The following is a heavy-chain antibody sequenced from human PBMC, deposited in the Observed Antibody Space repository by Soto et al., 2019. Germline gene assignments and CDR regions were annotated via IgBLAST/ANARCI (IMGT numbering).Heavy chain of an antibody. D-gene: IGHD2-2*01. Sequence: GGSLRLSCAASGFTFRNYWMHWVRQAPGRGLEWVSHIGSSSMSITYADSVRGRFTISRDNAKNSLYLQMNSLRAEDTAVYYCARDLYCSSSSCYPLDYWGQGTLVTVSS. CDR2: IGSSSMSI. J-gene: IGHJ4*02. CDR3: ARDLYCSSSSCYPLDY. CDR1: GFTFRNYW. V-gene: IGHV3-48*01.